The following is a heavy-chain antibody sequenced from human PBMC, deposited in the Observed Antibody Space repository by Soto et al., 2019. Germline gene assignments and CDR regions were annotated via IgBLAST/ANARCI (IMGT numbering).Heavy chain of an antibody. V-gene: IGHV3-74*01. D-gene: IGHD3-10*01. CDR2: IDGDGTST. Sequence: GGSLRLSCAASGFTFSGYWMYWVRQSPGKGLVWVSRIDGDGTSTGYADSVKGRFTISRDNAKNTLYLQMNSLRAEDTAVYYCARSSGGSGKLWNYYGMDVWGQGTTVTVSS. J-gene: IGHJ6*02. CDR3: ARSSGGSGKLWNYYGMDV. CDR1: GFTFSGYW.